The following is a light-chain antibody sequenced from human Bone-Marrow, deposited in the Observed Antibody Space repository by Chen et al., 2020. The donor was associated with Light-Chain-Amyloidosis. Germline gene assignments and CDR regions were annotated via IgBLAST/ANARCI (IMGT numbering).Light chain of an antibody. Sequence: QSALTQPASVSGSPGQSITISCTGTSSDIGAYKYVSWYQQHPDKAPKLIISDVSDRPSGVSNRFSGSTSGYTASLTISGLQAEDEADYYCTSYTSSDNWVFGGGTKLTVL. CDR1: SSDIGAYKY. CDR2: DVS. J-gene: IGLJ3*02. CDR3: TSYTSSDNWV. V-gene: IGLV2-14*03.